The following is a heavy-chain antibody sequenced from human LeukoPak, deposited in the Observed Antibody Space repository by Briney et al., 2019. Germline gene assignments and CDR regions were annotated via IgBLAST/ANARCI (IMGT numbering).Heavy chain of an antibody. CDR3: ARDGPSMMVEMDF. CDR1: GFTFSTYW. J-gene: IGHJ4*02. Sequence: GGSLRLSCAASGFTFSTYWMTWVRQAPGKGLEYVANINEDGSARYYVDSVKGRFTISRDNAKNSLSLQMNSLRAEDTAIYYCARDGPSMMVEMDFWGQGTLVTVSS. D-gene: IGHD3-22*01. V-gene: IGHV3-7*01. CDR2: INEDGSAR.